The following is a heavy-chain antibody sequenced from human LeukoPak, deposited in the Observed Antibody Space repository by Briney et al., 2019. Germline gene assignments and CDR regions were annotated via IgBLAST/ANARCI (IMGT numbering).Heavy chain of an antibody. CDR2: ISGGSA. CDR1: GFTFSSYA. D-gene: IGHD3-3*01. Sequence: GGSLRLSCAASGFTFSSYAMSWVRQAPGKGLEWVSAISGGSADYADSVKGRFCISIDNSKNTLYQQMNSLRAEDTAVYYCAKDRSSRYDFWSGSFSHYYYYYMDVWGKGTTVTVSS. J-gene: IGHJ6*03. V-gene: IGHV3-23*01. CDR3: AKDRSSRYDFWSGSFSHYYYYYMDV.